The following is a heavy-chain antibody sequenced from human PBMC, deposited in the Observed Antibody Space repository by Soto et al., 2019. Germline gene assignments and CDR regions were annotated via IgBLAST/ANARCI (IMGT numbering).Heavy chain of an antibody. CDR3: ARHKRDLRFLEWSYYFDY. J-gene: IGHJ4*02. Sequence: QVQLVESGGGVVQPGRSLRLSCAASGFTFSSYAMHWVRQAPGKGLEWVAVISYDGSNKYYADSVKGRFTISRDNSKNTLYPQMNSLRAEDTAVYYCARHKRDLRFLEWSYYFDYWGQGTLVTVSS. V-gene: IGHV3-30-3*01. CDR1: GFTFSSYA. CDR2: ISYDGSNK. D-gene: IGHD3-3*01.